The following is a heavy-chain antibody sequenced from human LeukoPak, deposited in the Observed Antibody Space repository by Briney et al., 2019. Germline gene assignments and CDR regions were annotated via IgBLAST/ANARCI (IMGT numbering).Heavy chain of an antibody. CDR1: GGSFSGYY. CDR3: ARRFYSRPYYFDY. Sequence: SETLSLTCAVYGGSFSGYYWSWIRQPPGKGLEWIGEINHSGSTNYNPSLKSRVTISVDTSKNQFPLKLSSVTAADTAVYYCARRFYSRPYYFDYWGQGTLVTVSS. J-gene: IGHJ4*02. V-gene: IGHV4-34*01. D-gene: IGHD6-13*01. CDR2: INHSGST.